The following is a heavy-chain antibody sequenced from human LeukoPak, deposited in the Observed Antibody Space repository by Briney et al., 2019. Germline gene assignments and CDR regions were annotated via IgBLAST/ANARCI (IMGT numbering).Heavy chain of an antibody. Sequence: SETLSLTCAVYGGSFSGYYWSWIRQPPGKGLEWIGEINHSGSTNYNPSLKSRVTISVDTSKNQFSLKLSSVTAADTAVYYCARHRTYYYDSSDYSHFDYWGQGTLVTVSS. CDR1: GGSFSGYY. V-gene: IGHV4-34*01. CDR3: ARHRTYYYDSSDYSHFDY. D-gene: IGHD3-22*01. CDR2: INHSGST. J-gene: IGHJ4*02.